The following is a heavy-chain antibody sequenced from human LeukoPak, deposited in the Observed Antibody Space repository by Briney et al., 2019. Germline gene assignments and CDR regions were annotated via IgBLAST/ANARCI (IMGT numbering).Heavy chain of an antibody. D-gene: IGHD5-12*01. CDR3: ATSITISKTYES. CDR1: GFTFNDYY. CDR2: ISSTGGTI. Sequence: GGSLRLSCVGSGFTFNDYYMSWVRQSPGKGLEWTAHISSTGGTILYADSVKGRFTISRDDAKRSVYLEMSSLTVEDTAVYYCATSITISKTYESWGQGTLVTVSS. V-gene: IGHV3-11*01. J-gene: IGHJ5*02.